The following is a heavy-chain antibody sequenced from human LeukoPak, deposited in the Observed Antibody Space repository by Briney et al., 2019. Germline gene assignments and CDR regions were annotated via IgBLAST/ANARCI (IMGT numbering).Heavy chain of an antibody. CDR2: ISGSGGFT. V-gene: IGHV3-23*01. CDR1: GFSFSSYT. Sequence: GGSLRLSCAASGFSFSSYTMSWVRQAPGKGLEWVSAISGSGGFTYYADSVKGRFTISRDNSKNTLYLQMNSLRAEDTAVYYCARERYYYDSSGFGPRAFDIWGQGTMVTVSS. CDR3: ARERYYYDSSGFGPRAFDI. D-gene: IGHD3-22*01. J-gene: IGHJ3*02.